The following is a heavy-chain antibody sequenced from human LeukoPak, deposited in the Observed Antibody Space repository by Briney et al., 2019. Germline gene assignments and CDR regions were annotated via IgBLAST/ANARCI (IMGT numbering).Heavy chain of an antibody. CDR1: GGSISSHY. CDR3: ARVIVGWFDP. V-gene: IGHV4-59*11. CDR2: IYYSGST. Sequence: PSETLSLTCTVSGGSISSHYWSWIRQPPGKGLEWIGYIYYSGSTNYNPSLKSRVTISVDTSKNQFSLKLSSVTAADTAVYYCARVIVGWFDPWGQGTLVTVSS. J-gene: IGHJ5*02. D-gene: IGHD3-22*01.